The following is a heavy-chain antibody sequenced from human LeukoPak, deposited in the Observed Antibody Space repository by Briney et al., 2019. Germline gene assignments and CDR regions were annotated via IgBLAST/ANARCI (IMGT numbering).Heavy chain of an antibody. V-gene: IGHV3-48*01. CDR2: IDARSGTT. D-gene: IGHD3-3*01. J-gene: IGHJ3*02. CDR1: GFTFTIFG. Sequence: GGSLRLSCATSGFTFTIFGINWVRQAPGEGPEWVSYIDARSGTTYYADSVQGRFTISRDNAKESVFLQMNGLRVDDTAVYYCARTYDFGRGPPGDAFDNWGQGTPVIVSS. CDR3: ARTYDFGRGPPGDAFDN.